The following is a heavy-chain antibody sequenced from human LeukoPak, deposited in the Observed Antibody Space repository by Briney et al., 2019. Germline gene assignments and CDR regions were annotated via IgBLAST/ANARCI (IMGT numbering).Heavy chain of an antibody. D-gene: IGHD3-3*01. J-gene: IGHJ4*02. CDR2: IKRDGSEK. V-gene: IGHV3-7*01. CDR1: GFTFSNYW. Sequence: PGGSLRLSCAASGFTFSNYWMSWVRQGPGKGLEWVANIKRDGSEKYYVDSVKGRFSISRDDTKNSLYLQLNSLRAEDTAVYYCAREGLRFLEWSSYYFDYWGLGTLVTVSS. CDR3: AREGLRFLEWSSYYFDY.